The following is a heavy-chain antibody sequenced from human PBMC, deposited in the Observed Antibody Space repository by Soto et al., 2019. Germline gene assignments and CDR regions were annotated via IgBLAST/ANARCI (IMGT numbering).Heavy chain of an antibody. CDR1: GFTFSSYS. CDR2: ISSSSSYI. Sequence: GGSLRLSCAASGFTFSSYSMNWVRQAPGKGLEWASSISSSSSYIYYADSVKGRFTISRDNAKNSLYLQMNSLRAEDTAVYYCARGKPIGGFDPWGQGTLVTVSS. J-gene: IGHJ5*02. CDR3: ARGKPIGGFDP. D-gene: IGHD3-3*01. V-gene: IGHV3-21*01.